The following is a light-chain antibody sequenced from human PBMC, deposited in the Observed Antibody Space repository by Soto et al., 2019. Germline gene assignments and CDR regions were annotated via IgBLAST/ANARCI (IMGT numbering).Light chain of an antibody. Sequence: EIVLTQSPGTLSLSPGERATLSCRASQSVSSNYLAWYQQKPGQAPGLLIHGASSRATGIPDRFSGSGSGTDFTLTISRLEPEDFAVYYCQQRSNWPITFGQGTRLEIK. CDR1: QSVSSNY. CDR3: QQRSNWPIT. J-gene: IGKJ5*01. V-gene: IGKV3D-20*02. CDR2: GAS.